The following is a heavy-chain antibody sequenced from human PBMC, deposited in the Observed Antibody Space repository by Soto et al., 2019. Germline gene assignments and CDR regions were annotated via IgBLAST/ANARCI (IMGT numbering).Heavy chain of an antibody. CDR2: INPSGGST. J-gene: IGHJ4*02. D-gene: IGHD3-9*01. CDR1: GYTFTSYY. V-gene: IGHV1-46*01. Sequence: GASVKVSCKASGYTFTSYYMHWVRQAPGQGLEWMGIINPSGGSTSYAQKFQGRVTMTRDTSTSTVYMELSSLRSEDTAVYYCARDEARGTTIPDILTGYSNYWGQGTLVTVS. CDR3: ARDEARGTTIPDILTGYSNY.